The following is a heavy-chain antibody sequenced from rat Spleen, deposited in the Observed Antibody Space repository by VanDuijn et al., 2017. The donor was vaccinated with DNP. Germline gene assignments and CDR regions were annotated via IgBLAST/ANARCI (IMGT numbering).Heavy chain of an antibody. CDR3: VTRGKYGGYDY. V-gene: IGHV5S13*01. CDR1: GFTFSDYG. Sequence: EVQVVQSGGGLVQPGRSLKLSCAASGFTFSDYGMAWVRQAPTKGLEWVASITKSGGSTYYRDFVKCRFIISRDNAKTTLNLQMDSLRSEDTATYYCVTRGKYGGYDYWGQGVMVTVSS. D-gene: IGHD1-11*01. J-gene: IGHJ2*01. CDR2: ITKSGGST.